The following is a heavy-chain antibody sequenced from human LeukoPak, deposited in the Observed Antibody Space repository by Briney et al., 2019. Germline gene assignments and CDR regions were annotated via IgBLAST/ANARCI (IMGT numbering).Heavy chain of an antibody. CDR2: ISGSGGST. J-gene: IGHJ4*02. CDR1: GFTFSSYA. D-gene: IGHD3-22*01. CDR3: AKASTYYYDSSGYGDY. Sequence: GRSLRLSCAASGFTFSSYAMSWVRQAPGKGLEWVSAISGSGGSTYYADSVKGRFTISRDNSKNTLYLQMNSLRAEDTAVYYCAKASTYYYDSSGYGDYWGQGTLVTVSS. V-gene: IGHV3-23*01.